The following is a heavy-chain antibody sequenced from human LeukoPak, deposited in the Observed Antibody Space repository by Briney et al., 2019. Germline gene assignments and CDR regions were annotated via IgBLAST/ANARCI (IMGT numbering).Heavy chain of an antibody. CDR3: ATEGIAVAGTPY. D-gene: IGHD6-19*01. CDR2: FDPEDGET. V-gene: IGHV1-24*01. CDR1: GYTLTELS. Sequence: ASVKVSCKVSGYTLTELSMHWVRQAPGKGLEWMGGFDPEDGETIYAQKFQGRVTMTEDTSTDTAYMELSSLRSEDTAVYCCATEGIAVAGTPYWGQGTLVTVSS. J-gene: IGHJ4*02.